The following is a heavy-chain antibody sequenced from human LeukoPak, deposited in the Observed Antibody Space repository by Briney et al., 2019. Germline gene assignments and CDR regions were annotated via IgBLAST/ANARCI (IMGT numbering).Heavy chain of an antibody. Sequence: GSLRLSCAASGFTFSDYYMSWIRQAPGKGLEWVSSISSSSSYIYYADSVKGRFTISRDNAKNSLYLQMNSLRAEDTAVYYCARGIPLYRGYYYYMDVWGKGTTVTVSS. J-gene: IGHJ6*03. V-gene: IGHV3-11*06. D-gene: IGHD2-21*01. CDR3: ARGIPLYRGYYYYMDV. CDR2: ISSSSSYI. CDR1: GFTFSDYY.